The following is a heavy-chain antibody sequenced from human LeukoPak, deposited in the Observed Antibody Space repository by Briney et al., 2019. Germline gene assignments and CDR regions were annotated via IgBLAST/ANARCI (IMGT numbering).Heavy chain of an antibody. D-gene: IGHD3-22*01. V-gene: IGHV4-34*01. CDR3: ARTYYDSSGYYYDYYGMDV. Sequence: PSETLSLTCAVYGGSFSGYYWSWIRQPPGKGLEWIGEINHSGSTNYNPSLKSRVTISVDTSKNQFSLKLSSVTAADTAVYYCARTYYDSSGYYYDYYGMDVWGQGTTVTVSS. CDR1: GGSFSGYY. CDR2: INHSGST. J-gene: IGHJ6*02.